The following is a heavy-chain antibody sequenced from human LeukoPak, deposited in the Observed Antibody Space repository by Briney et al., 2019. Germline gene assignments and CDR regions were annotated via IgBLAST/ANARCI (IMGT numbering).Heavy chain of an antibody. J-gene: IGHJ6*03. CDR2: ISSSSSTI. CDR3: ARDPSEGSYYYYYMDV. D-gene: IGHD3-10*01. CDR1: GFTFSSYS. V-gene: IGHV3-48*01. Sequence: GGSLRLSCAASGFTFSSYSMNWVRQAPGKGLEWVSYISSSSSTIYYADSVKGRFTISRDNAKNSLYLQMNSLRAEDTAVYYCARDPSEGSYYYYYMDVWGKGTTVTVSS.